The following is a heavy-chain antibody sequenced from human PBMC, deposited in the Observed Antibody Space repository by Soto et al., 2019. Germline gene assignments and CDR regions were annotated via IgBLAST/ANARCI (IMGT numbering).Heavy chain of an antibody. CDR3: ARGEPDRRHSSSWCPDY. V-gene: IGHV4-34*01. CDR2: INHSGST. D-gene: IGHD6-13*01. CDR1: GGSFSGYY. Sequence: SETLSLTCAVYGGSFSGYYWSWIRQPPGKGLEWIGEINHSGSTNYNPSLKSRVTISVDTSKNQFSLKLSSVTAADTAVYYCARGEPDRRHSSSWCPDYWGQGTLVTVSS. J-gene: IGHJ4*02.